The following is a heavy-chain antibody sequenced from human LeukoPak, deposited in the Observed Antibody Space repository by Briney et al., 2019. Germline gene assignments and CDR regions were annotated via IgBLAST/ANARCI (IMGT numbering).Heavy chain of an antibody. CDR2: IWYDGSNK. CDR3: AKEDEYYYDSSGYSYFDY. Sequence: PGTSLRLSCAASGFTFSSYGMHWVRQAPGKGLEWVAVIWYDGSNKYYVDSVKGRFTISRDNSKNTLYLQMKSLRAEDTAVYYCAKEDEYYYDSSGYSYFDYWGQGTLVTVSS. CDR1: GFTFSSYG. J-gene: IGHJ4*02. V-gene: IGHV3-33*06. D-gene: IGHD3-22*01.